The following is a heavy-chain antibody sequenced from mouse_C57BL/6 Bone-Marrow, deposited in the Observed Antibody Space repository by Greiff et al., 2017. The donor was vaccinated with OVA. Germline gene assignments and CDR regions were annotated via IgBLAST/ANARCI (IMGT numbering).Heavy chain of an antibody. D-gene: IGHD3-3*01. Sequence: VQLVESGAELVRPGASVTLSCKASGYTFTDYEMHWVKQTPVHGLEWIGAIDPETGGTAYNQKFKGKAILTADKSSSTAYMELRSLTSEDSAVYYCTRTGRGFAYWGQGTLVTVSA. CDR3: TRTGRGFAY. CDR2: IDPETGGT. V-gene: IGHV1-15*01. J-gene: IGHJ3*01. CDR1: GYTFTDYE.